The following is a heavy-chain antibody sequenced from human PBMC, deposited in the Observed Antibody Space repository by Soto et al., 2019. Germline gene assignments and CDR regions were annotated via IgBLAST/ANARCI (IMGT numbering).Heavy chain of an antibody. V-gene: IGHV1-69*06. CDR1: GSTFNNFA. CDR3: ARAIKRWEVNYYFDY. CDR2: IVVISNTA. J-gene: IGHJ4*02. D-gene: IGHD1-26*01. Sequence: QVVLLQSGAEVKEPGSSVRVSCKVSGSTFNNFAFSWVRQAPGHGPERMGGIVVISNTADYSHRFQDRVTITADTSTNTRYMELGSLTFEDTAVYYCARAIKRWEVNYYFDYWGQGTLVTVSS.